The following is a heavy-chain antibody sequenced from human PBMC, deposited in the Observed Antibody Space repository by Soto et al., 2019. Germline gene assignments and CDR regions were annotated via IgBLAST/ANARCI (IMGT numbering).Heavy chain of an antibody. CDR1: GGSITSGDYY. D-gene: IGHD2-15*01. Sequence: VQLQESGPGLVKPSQTLSLTCTVSGGSITSGDYYWTWIRQSPGKGLEWIGYIYFSGSTYYNPYLESRVIISINTSKTQFALRLSSVIAADTAVYYCAREVVVAAPLSNWFAPWGQGALVTVSS. CDR2: IYFSGST. V-gene: IGHV4-30-4*01. J-gene: IGHJ5*02. CDR3: AREVVVAAPLSNWFAP.